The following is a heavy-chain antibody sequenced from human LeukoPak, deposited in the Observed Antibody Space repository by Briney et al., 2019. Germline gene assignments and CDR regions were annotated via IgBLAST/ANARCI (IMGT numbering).Heavy chain of an antibody. CDR2: IIPILGIA. Sequence: ASVKVSCKASGGTFSSYAISWVRQAPGQGLEWMGRIIPILGIANYAQKFQGRVTITADKSTSTAYMELSSLRSEDTAVYYCARAETNYDSSGFDYWGQGTLVTVSS. J-gene: IGHJ4*02. V-gene: IGHV1-69*04. D-gene: IGHD3-22*01. CDR1: GGTFSSYA. CDR3: ARAETNYDSSGFDY.